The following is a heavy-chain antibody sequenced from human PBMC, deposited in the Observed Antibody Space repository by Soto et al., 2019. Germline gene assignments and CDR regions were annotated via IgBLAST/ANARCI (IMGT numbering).Heavy chain of an antibody. CDR2: IWYDGSNK. V-gene: IGHV3-33*01. CDR3: AREGSATSIDWFDP. CDR1: GFTFSSYG. D-gene: IGHD1-26*01. J-gene: IGHJ5*02. Sequence: GGSLRLSCAASGFTFSSYGMHWVRQAPGKGLEWVAVIWYDGSNKYYADSVKGRFTISRDNSKNTLYLQMNSLSAEDTAVYYCAREGSATSIDWFDPWGQGTLVTVSS.